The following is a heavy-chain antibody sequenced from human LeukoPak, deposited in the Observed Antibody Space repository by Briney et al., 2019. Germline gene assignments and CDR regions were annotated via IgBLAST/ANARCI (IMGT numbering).Heavy chain of an antibody. Sequence: GGSLRLSCAASGFTFSSYWMTWARQAPGKGLEWEANIKEDGSEKFYVDSVKGRFTISRDNAKNSVYLQMDSLRADDTAVYYCARGPWDSSGYPWGQGTLVTVSS. D-gene: IGHD3-22*01. V-gene: IGHV3-7*03. CDR3: ARGPWDSSGYP. CDR2: IKEDGSEK. J-gene: IGHJ5*02. CDR1: GFTFSSYW.